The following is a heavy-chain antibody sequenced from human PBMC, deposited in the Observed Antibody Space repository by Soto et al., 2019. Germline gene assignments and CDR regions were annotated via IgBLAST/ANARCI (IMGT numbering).Heavy chain of an antibody. J-gene: IGHJ4*02. CDR1: GFTFSGYA. CDR2: IGTSGSNS. D-gene: IGHD2-15*01. CDR3: AKRAVVGAARYFDY. Sequence: EVQLLESGGGLVQPGGSLRLSCAASGFTFSGYAMSWVRQAPGKGLALVSTIGTSGSNSYYPDSLKGRFTISRDNSKNTLYLQMDSLIAEDTAVYYCAKRAVVGAARYFDYWGLGTLVTVSS. V-gene: IGHV3-23*01.